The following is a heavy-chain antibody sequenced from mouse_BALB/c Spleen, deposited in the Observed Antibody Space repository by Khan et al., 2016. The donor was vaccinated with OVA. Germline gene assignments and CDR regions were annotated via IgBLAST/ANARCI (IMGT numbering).Heavy chain of an antibody. CDR3: ARPPYFSYVLDN. J-gene: IGHJ4*01. CDR2: INTHTGQP. D-gene: IGHD2-10*01. CDR1: GHTFTKYG. V-gene: IGHV9-3-1*01. Sequence: QVQLQQSGPELKKPGETVKISCKASGHTFTKYGMNWVKQAPGKGLKWMGWINTHTGQPTYADDFNGRFAFSLETSASTAYLQINNLKNEDTATYFCARPPYFSYVLDNWGQGTSVTVSS.